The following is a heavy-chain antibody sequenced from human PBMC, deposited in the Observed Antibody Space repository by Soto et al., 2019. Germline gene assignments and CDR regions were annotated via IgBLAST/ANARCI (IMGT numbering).Heavy chain of an antibody. CDR2: IYYSGST. J-gene: IGHJ4*02. V-gene: IGHV4-31*03. CDR1: GGSISSGGYY. D-gene: IGHD3-9*01. Sequence: TLSLTCTVSGGSISSGGYYWSWMRQHPGKGLEWIGYIYYSGSTYYNPSLKSRVTISVDTSKNQFSLKLSSVTAADTAVYYCARMAPSYYILTDLDYFDYWGQGTLVTVSS. CDR3: ARMAPSYYILTDLDYFDY.